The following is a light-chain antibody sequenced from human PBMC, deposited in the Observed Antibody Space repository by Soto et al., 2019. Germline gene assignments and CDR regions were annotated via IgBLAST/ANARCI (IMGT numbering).Light chain of an antibody. CDR1: RSNIGSNP. Sequence: QSVLTQPPSASGTPGQRVTIACSGSRSNIGSNPVNWYQQLPGTAPKLLIDSNNQRPSGVPDRFSGSRSGTSASLAISGLQSEDDADYYCAAWDDSLYGRVFGTGTKVTLL. CDR2: SNN. CDR3: AAWDDSLYGRV. V-gene: IGLV1-44*01. J-gene: IGLJ1*01.